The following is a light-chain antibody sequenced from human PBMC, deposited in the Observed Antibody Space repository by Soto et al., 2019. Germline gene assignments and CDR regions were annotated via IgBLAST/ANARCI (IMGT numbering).Light chain of an antibody. CDR1: NIGSKG. CDR3: QVWDSSSDHVV. Sequence: SYELTQPPSVSVAPGQTARITCGGNNIGSKGVHWYQQKPGQAPVLVVYDDSDRPSGIPERFSGSNSGNTATLTISRVEAGDEDDYYCQVWDSSSDHVVFGGGTKLTVL. CDR2: DDS. V-gene: IGLV3-21*02. J-gene: IGLJ2*01.